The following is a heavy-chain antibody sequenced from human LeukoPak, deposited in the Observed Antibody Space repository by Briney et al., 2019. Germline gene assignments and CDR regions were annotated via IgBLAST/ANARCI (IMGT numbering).Heavy chain of an antibody. D-gene: IGHD2-21*01. Sequence: SVKVSCKASGYTFTSYGISWVRQAPGQGLEWMGGIIPIFGTANYAQKFQGRVTITADESTSTAYMELSSLRSEDTAVYYCARYSHELDLDYYYGMDVWGQGTTVTVSS. J-gene: IGHJ6*02. CDR1: GYTFTSYG. CDR2: IIPIFGTA. V-gene: IGHV1-69*13. CDR3: ARYSHELDLDYYYGMDV.